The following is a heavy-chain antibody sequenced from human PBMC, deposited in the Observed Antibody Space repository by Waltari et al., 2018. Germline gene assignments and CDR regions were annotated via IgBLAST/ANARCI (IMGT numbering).Heavy chain of an antibody. CDR1: GFTFATYT. D-gene: IGHD3-16*02. J-gene: IGHJ4*02. Sequence: EVQLVESGGGLVKPGESLRLSCAASGFTFATYTMNWVRQAPGKGLEWVSSLSSGSSYIYSADSMKGRFTVSRDNAKNSLYLQMNSLRAEDTAVYYCARQVLGDLSSFDYWGQGSLVIVSS. CDR2: LSSGSSYI. CDR3: ARQVLGDLSSFDY. V-gene: IGHV3-21*01.